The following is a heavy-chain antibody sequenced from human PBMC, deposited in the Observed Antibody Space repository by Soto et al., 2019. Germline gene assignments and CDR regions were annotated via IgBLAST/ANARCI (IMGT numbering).Heavy chain of an antibody. D-gene: IGHD6-13*01. CDR3: AKVPNSSSWSPLPGMDV. CDR1: GFTFSSYG. J-gene: IGHJ6*02. CDR2: ISYDGSNK. V-gene: IGHV3-30*18. Sequence: QVQLVESGGGVVQPGRSLRLSCAASGFTFSSYGMHWVRQAPGKGLEWVAVISYDGSNKYYADSVKGRFTISRDNSKNTLYLQMNSLRAEDTAVYYCAKVPNSSSWSPLPGMDVWGQGTTVTVSS.